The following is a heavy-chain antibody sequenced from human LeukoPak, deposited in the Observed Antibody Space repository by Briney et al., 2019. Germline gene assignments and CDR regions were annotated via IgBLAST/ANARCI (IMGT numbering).Heavy chain of an antibody. Sequence: SETLSLTCAVYGGSFSGYYWSWIRQPPGKGLEWIGEINHSGSTNYNPSLKSRVTISVDTSKNQFSLKLSSVTAADTAVYYCARGLFWVVAAIHYFDYWGQGTLVTVSS. CDR3: ARGLFWVVAAIHYFDY. D-gene: IGHD2-15*01. J-gene: IGHJ4*02. CDR1: GGSFSGYY. V-gene: IGHV4-34*01. CDR2: INHSGST.